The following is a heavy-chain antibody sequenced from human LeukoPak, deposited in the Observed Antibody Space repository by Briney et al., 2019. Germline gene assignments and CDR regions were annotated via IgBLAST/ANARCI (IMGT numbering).Heavy chain of an antibody. Sequence: ASVKVSCKASGYTFTSYGISWVRQAPGQGFEWMGWISAYNGNTNYAQKLQGRVTMTIDTSTSTAYMELRSLRSDDTAVYDCARVNFGLDGCGDYVFDYWGQGTLATVSS. J-gene: IGHJ4*02. CDR1: GYTFTSYG. CDR2: ISAYNGNT. V-gene: IGHV1-18*01. CDR3: ARVNFGLDGCGDYVFDY. D-gene: IGHD4-17*01.